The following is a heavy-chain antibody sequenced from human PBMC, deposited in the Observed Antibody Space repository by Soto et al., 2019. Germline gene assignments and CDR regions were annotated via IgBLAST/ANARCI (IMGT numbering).Heavy chain of an antibody. CDR2: IIPIFGTP. D-gene: IGHD6-25*01. J-gene: IGHJ3*02. CDR1: GGTLSSYA. Sequence: SVKVSCKAPGGTLSSYAISWVRQGPGQGPEWMGGIIPIFGTPKYAQKFQGRVTITADESTSTAYMELNSLRSEDTAVYYCARDAHGYPLPQVAFDIWGQGTMVTVSS. CDR3: ARDAHGYPLPQVAFDI. V-gene: IGHV1-69*13.